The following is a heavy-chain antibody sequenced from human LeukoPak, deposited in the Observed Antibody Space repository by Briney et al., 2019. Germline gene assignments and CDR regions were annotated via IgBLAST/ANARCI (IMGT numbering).Heavy chain of an antibody. CDR1: GGTFSSYA. CDR3: ARDPLMTYYDSSGYYPGDY. J-gene: IGHJ4*02. D-gene: IGHD3-22*01. V-gene: IGHV1-69*01. Sequence: GASVKVSCKASGGTFSSYAISWVRQAPGQGLEWMGGIIPIFGTANYAQKFQGRVTITADESTSTAYMELSSLRSEDTAVYYCARDPLMTYYDSSGYYPGDYWGQGTLVTVSS. CDR2: IIPIFGTA.